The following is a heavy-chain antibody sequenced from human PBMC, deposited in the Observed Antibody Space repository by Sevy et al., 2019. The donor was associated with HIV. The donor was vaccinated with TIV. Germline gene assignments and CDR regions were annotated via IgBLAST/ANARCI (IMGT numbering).Heavy chain of an antibody. CDR2: IKSKTDGGRT. CDR1: GFTFSNAW. J-gene: IGHJ3*02. V-gene: IGHV3-15*01. D-gene: IGHD3-3*01. Sequence: GGSLRLSCAASGFTFSNAWMSWVRQAPGKGLEWVGRIKSKTDGGRTDYAAPVKGRFTISRDDSKNTLYLQMNSLKTEDTTVYYCTTDLILEWSHDAVDIWGQGTMVTVSS. CDR3: TTDLILEWSHDAVDI.